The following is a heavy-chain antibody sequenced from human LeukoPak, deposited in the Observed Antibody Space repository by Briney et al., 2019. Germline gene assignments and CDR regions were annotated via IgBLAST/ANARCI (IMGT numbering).Heavy chain of an antibody. Sequence: GALVKLSCKASGGTFSSYAISWVRQAPGPGLEWMGGIIPIFGTADYAQKFPGRVTIAADKSTSTAYMELSSLRSEDTAVYYCARATMVRGVIPGSNYYYYMDGWGKGTTVTVSS. CDR2: IIPIFGTA. V-gene: IGHV1-69*06. D-gene: IGHD3-10*01. J-gene: IGHJ6*03. CDR3: ARATMVRGVIPGSNYYYYMDG. CDR1: GGTFSSYA.